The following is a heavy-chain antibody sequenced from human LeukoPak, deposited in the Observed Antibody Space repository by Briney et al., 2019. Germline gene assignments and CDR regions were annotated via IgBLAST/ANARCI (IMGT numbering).Heavy chain of an antibody. J-gene: IGHJ5*02. CDR3: ARHSLGVAWSNWFDT. V-gene: IGHV4-59*08. CDR1: GGSISGYF. Sequence: SETLSLTCTVSGGSISGYFCSWIRQPPGKGLEWIGYVFHTGNTKYTPSLKSRVTISVDTSKNQFSLKLSSVTAADTAVYYCARHSLGVAWSNWFDTWGQGTLVTVSS. CDR2: VFHTGNT. D-gene: IGHD3-9*01.